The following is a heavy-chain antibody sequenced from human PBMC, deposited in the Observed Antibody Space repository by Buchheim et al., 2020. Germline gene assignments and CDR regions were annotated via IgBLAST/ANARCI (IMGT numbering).Heavy chain of an antibody. D-gene: IGHD3-3*01. J-gene: IGHJ6*02. Sequence: QVQLQESGPGLVKPSQTLSLTCTVSGGSISSGNYYWSWIRQPPGKGLEWIGYIYYSGSTYYNPSLKSRVTISVDTSKNQFSLKLSSVTAADTAVYYCARDPGQLEWLSPLLYGMDVWGQGTT. V-gene: IGHV4-30-4*01. CDR2: IYYSGST. CDR3: ARDPGQLEWLSPLLYGMDV. CDR1: GGSISSGNYY.